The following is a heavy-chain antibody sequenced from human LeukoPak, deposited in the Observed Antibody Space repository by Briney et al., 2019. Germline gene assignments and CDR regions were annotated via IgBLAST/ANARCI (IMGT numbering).Heavy chain of an antibody. CDR1: GFTFSSYD. V-gene: IGHV3-30-3*01. Sequence: PGGSLRLSCAASGFTFSSYDMHWVRQAPGKGLEWVAVISYDGSNKYYADSVKGRFTISRDNSKNTLYLQMNSLRAEDTAVYYCARDSGYVPDDYWGQGTLVTVSS. D-gene: IGHD5-12*01. J-gene: IGHJ4*02. CDR2: ISYDGSNK. CDR3: ARDSGYVPDDY.